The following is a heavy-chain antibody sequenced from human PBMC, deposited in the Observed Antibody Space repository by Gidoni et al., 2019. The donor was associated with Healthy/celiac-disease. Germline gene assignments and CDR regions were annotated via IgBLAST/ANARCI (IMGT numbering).Heavy chain of an antibody. D-gene: IGHD3-10*01. CDR3: AREVVWWYGSGSYFYGFDP. Sequence: EVQLVESGGGLVQPGGSLRLSCAASGFTFSSYWMHWVRQAPGKGLVWVSRINSDGSSTSYADSVKGRFTISRDNAKNTLYLQMNSLRAEDTAVYYCAREVVWWYGSGSYFYGFDPWGQGTLVTVSS. V-gene: IGHV3-74*01. CDR2: INSDGSST. CDR1: GFTFSSYW. J-gene: IGHJ5*02.